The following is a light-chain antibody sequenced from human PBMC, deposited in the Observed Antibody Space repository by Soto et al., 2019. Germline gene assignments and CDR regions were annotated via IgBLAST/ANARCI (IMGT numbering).Light chain of an antibody. J-gene: IGLJ1*01. Sequence: QSALTQPASVSGSPGQSITISCTGTSSDVGGYNFVSWYQQQPGKVPKLMFFDVNRRPSGVSDRFSGSKSGNTASLTISGLQAEDEGDYYCCSYTSSSTHVFGSGTKVTVL. CDR3: CSYTSSSTHV. V-gene: IGLV2-14*03. CDR2: DVN. CDR1: SSDVGGYNF.